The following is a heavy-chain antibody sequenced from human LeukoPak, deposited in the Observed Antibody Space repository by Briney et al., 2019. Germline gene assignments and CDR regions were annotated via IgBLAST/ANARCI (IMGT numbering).Heavy chain of an antibody. J-gene: IGHJ4*02. CDR2: IRPDGNDR. CDR1: GFTFSDYW. CDR3: ARGTAGAYDY. D-gene: IGHD4/OR15-4a*01. Sequence: TGGSPRLSCAASGFTFSDYWMIWVPQAPGKGREWVANIRPDGNDRYLVDSARGRFTISRDDAKNSLYLQMNSLRAEDTAMYYCARGTAGAYDYWGQGTLVTVSS. V-gene: IGHV3-7*01.